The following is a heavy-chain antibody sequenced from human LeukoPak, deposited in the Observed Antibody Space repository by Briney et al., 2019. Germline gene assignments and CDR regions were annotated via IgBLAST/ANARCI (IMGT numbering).Heavy chain of an antibody. CDR2: INTNTGNP. V-gene: IGHV7-4-1*02. Sequence: ASVKVSCKASGYTFTSYAMNWVRQAPGQGLEWMGWINTNTGNPTYAQGFTGRFVFSLDTSVSTAYLQISSLKAEDTAVYYCARATRITIFGVVIKLDAFDIWGQGTMVTVSS. CDR3: ARATRITIFGVVIKLDAFDI. J-gene: IGHJ3*02. D-gene: IGHD3-3*01. CDR1: GYTFTSYA.